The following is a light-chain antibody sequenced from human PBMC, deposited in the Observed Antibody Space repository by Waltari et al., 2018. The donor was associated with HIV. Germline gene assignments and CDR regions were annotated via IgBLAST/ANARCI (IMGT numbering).Light chain of an antibody. CDR3: GTWDSSLSAGV. CDR2: DNN. CDR1: SSNIGNND. V-gene: IGLV1-51*01. J-gene: IGLJ3*02. Sequence: QSVLTQPPSVSAAPGQKVTVSCSGSSSNIGNNDISWYQQLPGTAPNLLSYDNNQRPSGMPDRFSGSKSCTSATLGITGLRPGDEADYYCGTWDSSLSAGVFGGGTKLTVL.